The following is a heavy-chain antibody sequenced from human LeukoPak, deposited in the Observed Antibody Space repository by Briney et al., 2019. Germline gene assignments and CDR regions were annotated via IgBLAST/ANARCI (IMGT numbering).Heavy chain of an antibody. CDR2: ISWDGGST. D-gene: IGHD3-3*01. Sequence: GRSLRLSCAASGFTFDDYAMHWVRQAPGKGLEWVSLISWDGGSTYYADSVKGRFTISRDNSKNSLYLQMNSLRAEDTALYYCAKDNEARFLEWLDVWGKGTTVTVSS. CDR1: GFTFDDYA. J-gene: IGHJ6*04. V-gene: IGHV3-43D*03. CDR3: AKDNEARFLEWLDV.